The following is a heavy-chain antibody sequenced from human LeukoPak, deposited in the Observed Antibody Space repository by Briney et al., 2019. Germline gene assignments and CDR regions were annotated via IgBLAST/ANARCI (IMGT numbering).Heavy chain of an antibody. D-gene: IGHD3-22*01. Sequence: SETLSLTCTVSGGSIRSGSYYWSWIRQPAGKGLEWIGRIYTSGITNYNPSLKSRVTISVDKSKNQFSLKLSSMTAADTAVYYCARAYDNGAYQGRGFDYWGQGTLVTVSS. CDR1: GGSIRSGSYY. V-gene: IGHV4-61*02. J-gene: IGHJ4*02. CDR3: ARAYDNGAYQGRGFDY. CDR2: IYTSGIT.